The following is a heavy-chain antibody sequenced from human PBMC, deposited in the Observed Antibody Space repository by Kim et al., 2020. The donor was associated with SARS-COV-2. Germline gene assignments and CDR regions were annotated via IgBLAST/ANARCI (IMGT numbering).Heavy chain of an antibody. J-gene: IGHJ6*02. Sequence: ASVKVSCKASGYTFTSYGISWVRQAPGQGLEWMGWISAYNGNTNYAQKLQGRVTMTTDTSTSTAYMELRSLRSDDTAVYYCARDQSRRSYYSYYYYGMDVWGQGTTVTVSS. V-gene: IGHV1-18*04. CDR2: ISAYNGNT. CDR3: ARDQSRRSYYSYYYYGMDV. CDR1: GYTFTSYG. D-gene: IGHD1-26*01.